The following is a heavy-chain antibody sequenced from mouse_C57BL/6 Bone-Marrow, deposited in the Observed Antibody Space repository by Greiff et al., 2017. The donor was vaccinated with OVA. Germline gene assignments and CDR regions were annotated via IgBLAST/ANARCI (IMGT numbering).Heavy chain of an antibody. J-gene: IGHJ2*01. D-gene: IGHD3-2*02. CDR2: IDPSDSET. V-gene: IGHV1-52*01. CDR3: ARGRELRLRGWYYFDY. Sequence: QVHVKQPGAELVRPGSSVKLSCKASGYTFTSYWMHWVKQRPIQGLEWIGNIDPSDSETHYNQKFKDKATLTVDKSSSTAYMQLSSLTSEDAAVYYCARGRELRLRGWYYFDYWGQGTTLTVSS. CDR1: GYTFTSYW.